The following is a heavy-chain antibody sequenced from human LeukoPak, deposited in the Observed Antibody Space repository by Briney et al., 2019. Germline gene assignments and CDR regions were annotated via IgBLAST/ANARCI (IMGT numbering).Heavy chain of an antibody. CDR1: GFTFSSYG. D-gene: IGHD3-10*02. CDR3: AELGITMIGGV. Sequence: GGSLRLSCAASGFTFSSYGMHWVRQAPGKGLEWVAFIRSDGSNKYYADSVKGRFTISRDNAKNSLYLQMNSLRAEDTAVYYCAELGITMIGGVWGKGTTVTISS. CDR2: IRSDGSNK. V-gene: IGHV3-30*02. J-gene: IGHJ6*04.